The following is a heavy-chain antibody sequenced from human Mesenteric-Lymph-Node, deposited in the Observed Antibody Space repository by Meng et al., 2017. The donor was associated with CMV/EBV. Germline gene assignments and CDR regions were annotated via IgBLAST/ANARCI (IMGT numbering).Heavy chain of an antibody. CDR1: GGSISSYY. J-gene: IGHJ6*02. Sequence: ETLSLTCTVSGGSISSYYWSWVRQSPGKGLEWVSVIYSGGTTYYADSVKGRITISRDNSKNTLNLQMNSLRAEDTAVYYCARYRHYGMDVWGQGTTVTVSS. D-gene: IGHD1-26*01. CDR3: ARYRHYGMDV. CDR2: IYSGGTT. V-gene: IGHV3-53*01.